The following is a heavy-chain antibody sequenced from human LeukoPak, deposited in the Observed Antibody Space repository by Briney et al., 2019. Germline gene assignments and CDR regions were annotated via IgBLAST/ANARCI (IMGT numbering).Heavy chain of an antibody. CDR1: GFNFSAYG. V-gene: IGHV3-30*02. J-gene: IGHJ4*02. Sequence: GGSLRLSCAASGFNFSAYGMHWVRQAPGKGLEWVAFIRYDGNIKYYADSVKGRFTISRGNSKNTLDLQMNSLRVEDTAVYYCAKPTSLKDANYGLTVTNYWGQGILVTVSS. D-gene: IGHD3-10*01. CDR2: IRYDGNIK. CDR3: AKPTSLKDANYGLTVTNY.